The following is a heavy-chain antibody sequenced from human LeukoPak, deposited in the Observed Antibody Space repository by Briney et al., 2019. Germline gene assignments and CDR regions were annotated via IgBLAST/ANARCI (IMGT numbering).Heavy chain of an antibody. Sequence: PGRSLRLSCAASGFTFSSYAMHWVRQAPGKGLEWVAVISYDGSNKYYADSVKGRFTISRDNSKNTLYLQMNSLRAEDTAVYYCARDNDILTGYYYYGMDVWGKGTTVTVSS. D-gene: IGHD3-9*01. CDR1: GFTFSSYA. CDR2: ISYDGSNK. V-gene: IGHV3-30*04. CDR3: ARDNDILTGYYYYGMDV. J-gene: IGHJ6*04.